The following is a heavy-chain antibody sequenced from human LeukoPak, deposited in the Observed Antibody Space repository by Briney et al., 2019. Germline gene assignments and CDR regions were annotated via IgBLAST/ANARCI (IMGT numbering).Heavy chain of an antibody. CDR2: ISDSGAGK. D-gene: IGHD5-18*01. CDR3: AREWDTAMVTEEDY. J-gene: IGHJ4*02. CDR1: GFTFNSYA. V-gene: IGHV3-23*01. Sequence: GGSLRLSCAASGFTFNSYAMSWVRQAPGKGLEWVSGISDSGAGKYYADSVKGHFTISRDNSKNTLYLQLSSLRAEDTAVYYCAREWDTAMVTEEDYWGQGTLVTVSS.